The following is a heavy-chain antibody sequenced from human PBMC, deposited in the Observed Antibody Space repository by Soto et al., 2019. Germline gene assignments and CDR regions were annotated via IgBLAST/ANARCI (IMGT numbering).Heavy chain of an antibody. Sequence: ELQVLESGGGLVQPGGSLRLTCAAYGFTLSEYGTSWVRQAPGKGLEWVSFVSGSGDSTYYTDSVKGRFNISRDSSKNTVCLQMNSLRAEDTAVYYCATSNYGERDWGQGNLVTVSS. D-gene: IGHD3-10*01. V-gene: IGHV3-23*01. J-gene: IGHJ4*02. CDR3: ATSNYGERD. CDR1: GFTLSEYG. CDR2: VSGSGDST.